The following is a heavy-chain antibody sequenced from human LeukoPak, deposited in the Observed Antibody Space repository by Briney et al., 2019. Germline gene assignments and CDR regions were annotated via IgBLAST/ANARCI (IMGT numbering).Heavy chain of an antibody. CDR3: AKGRCSSTSCSMGDAFDI. Sequence: GGSLRLPCAASGFTFSSYSMNWVRQAPGKGLEWVSSISSSSSYIYYADSVKGRFTISRDNAKNSLYLQMNSLRAEDTAVYYCAKGRCSSTSCSMGDAFDIWGQGTMVTVSS. J-gene: IGHJ3*02. D-gene: IGHD2-2*01. CDR2: ISSSSSYI. V-gene: IGHV3-21*04. CDR1: GFTFSSYS.